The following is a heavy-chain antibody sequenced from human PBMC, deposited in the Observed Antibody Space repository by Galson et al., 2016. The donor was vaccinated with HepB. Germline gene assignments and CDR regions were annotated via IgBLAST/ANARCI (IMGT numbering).Heavy chain of an antibody. CDR2: ISNTGST. D-gene: IGHD3-3*02. CDR3: AGHFDGVDV. J-gene: IGHJ6*02. V-gene: IGHV4-4*02. Sequence: ETLSLTCAVSGGSISSDHWWSWVRQPPGKGLEWIGYISNTGSTNYNPFLKSRVTISLDTSKNHFSLNLNSVNAADTAVYYCAGHFDGVDVWGLGTTVTVSS. CDR1: GGSISSDHW.